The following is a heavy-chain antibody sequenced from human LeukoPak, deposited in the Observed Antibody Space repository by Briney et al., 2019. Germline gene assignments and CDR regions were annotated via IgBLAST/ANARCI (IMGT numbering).Heavy chain of an antibody. Sequence: GGSLRLSCAASGFTFTSYSMNWVRQAPGKGLEWVSTISGGGGSTYYADSVKGRFTISRDNSKNTLYLQVNSLRAEDTAVYYCAKGGKGDVTPFDYWDQGTLVPVS. CDR2: ISGGGGST. CDR3: AKGGKGDVTPFDY. J-gene: IGHJ4*02. CDR1: GFTFTSYS. V-gene: IGHV3-23*01. D-gene: IGHD3-16*01.